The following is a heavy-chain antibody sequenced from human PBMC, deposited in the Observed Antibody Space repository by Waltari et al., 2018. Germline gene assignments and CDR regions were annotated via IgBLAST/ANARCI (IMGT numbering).Heavy chain of an antibody. V-gene: IGHV1-69-2*01. D-gene: IGHD3-22*01. CDR2: VNPGDDET. CDR1: GYTFTDYY. Sequence: EVQLVQSGAEVKKPGATVKISCKVSGYTFTDYYMHWVQQAPGKGLEWMGIVNPGDDETIYAEKYQSRVTITADTSTDTAYRELSSLRSEDTALYYCATGPYDSVHDYWGQGTLVTVSS. J-gene: IGHJ4*02. CDR3: ATGPYDSVHDY.